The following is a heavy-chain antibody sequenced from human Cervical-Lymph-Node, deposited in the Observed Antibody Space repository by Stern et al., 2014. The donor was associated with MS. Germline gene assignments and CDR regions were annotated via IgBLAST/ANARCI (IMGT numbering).Heavy chain of an antibody. CDR3: AKDISERHYYFDS. J-gene: IGHJ4*02. CDR1: GFTFDDCA. D-gene: IGHD3-16*02. CDR2: ISWNSNNI. V-gene: IGHV3-9*01. Sequence: EVQLVESGGGSVQPGRSLRLSCAASGFTFDDCAMHWVRQAPGKGLEWVSGISWNSNNIGYADSVRGRLAITRDNDKNSLYLQMNGLRPEDTALYYCAKDISERHYYFDSWGEGTLVTVSS.